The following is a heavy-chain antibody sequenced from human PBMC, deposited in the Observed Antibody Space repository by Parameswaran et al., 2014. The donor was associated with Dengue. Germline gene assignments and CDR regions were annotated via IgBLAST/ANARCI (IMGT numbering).Heavy chain of an antibody. V-gene: IGHV4-34*01. CDR2: INHSGST. Sequence: VRQAPGKGLEWIGEINHSGSTNYNPSLKSRVTISVDTSKNQFSLKLSSVTAADTAVYYCARGVQLERRGGVMDDYWGQGTLVTVSS. J-gene: IGHJ4*02. D-gene: IGHD1-1*01. CDR3: ARGVQLERRGGVMDDY.